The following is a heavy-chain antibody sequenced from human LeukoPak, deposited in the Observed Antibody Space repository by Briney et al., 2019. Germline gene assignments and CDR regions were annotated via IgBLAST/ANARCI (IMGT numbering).Heavy chain of an antibody. CDR3: ARSIAEAGKLDY. V-gene: IGHV3-23*01. CDR2: ISGSGGST. CDR1: GFTFSSYA. J-gene: IGHJ4*02. D-gene: IGHD6-19*01. Sequence: GGSLRLSCAASGFTFSSYAMSWVRQAPGKGLEWVSAISGSGGSTYYADSVKGRFTISRDNSKNTLYLQMNSLRAEDTAVYYCARSIAEAGKLDYWGQGTLVTVSS.